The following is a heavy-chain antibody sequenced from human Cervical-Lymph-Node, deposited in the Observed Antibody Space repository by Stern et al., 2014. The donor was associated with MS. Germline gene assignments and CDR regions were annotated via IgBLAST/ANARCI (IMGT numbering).Heavy chain of an antibody. CDR3: ARATSGWPPNWFDP. CDR1: GFTFSSYA. CDR2: ISSDGNNK. Sequence: VQLVESGGGVVQSGRSLRLSCVASGFTFSSYAMHWVRQAPGKGLEWGSVISSDGNNKYSADSVKGRFTISRDNSKNTLYLQMNILRTEDTAVYYCARATSGWPPNWFDPWGQGTLVTVSS. V-gene: IGHV3-30*04. D-gene: IGHD6-19*01. J-gene: IGHJ5*02.